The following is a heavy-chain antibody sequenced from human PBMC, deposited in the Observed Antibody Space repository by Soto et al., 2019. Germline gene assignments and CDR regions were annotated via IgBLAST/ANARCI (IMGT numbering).Heavy chain of an antibody. CDR2: VNSDGSST. CDR3: ARNYDFWNEGYYYYYMDV. D-gene: IGHD3-3*01. CDR1: GFTFSSHW. J-gene: IGHJ6*03. V-gene: IGHV3-74*01. Sequence: GGSLRLSCAASGFTFSSHWMHWVRQAPGKGLVWVSRVNSDGSSTSYADSVKGRFTISRDNAKNTLYLQMNSLTAEDTAVYYCARNYDFWNEGYYYYYMDVWGKGTTVTVSS.